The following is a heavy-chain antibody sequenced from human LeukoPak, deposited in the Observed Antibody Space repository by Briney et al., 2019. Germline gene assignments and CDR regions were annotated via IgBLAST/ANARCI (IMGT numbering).Heavy chain of an antibody. CDR1: GFTFSSYG. D-gene: IGHD6-13*01. J-gene: IGHJ4*02. CDR3: ARSEIAAPTFDY. CDR2: ISYDGSNK. Sequence: PGGSLRLSCAASGFTFSSYGMHWVRQAPGKGLEWVAVISYDGSNKYYADSVKGRFTISRDNAKNSLYLQMNSLRAEDTAVYYCARSEIAAPTFDYWGQGTLVTVSS. V-gene: IGHV3-30*03.